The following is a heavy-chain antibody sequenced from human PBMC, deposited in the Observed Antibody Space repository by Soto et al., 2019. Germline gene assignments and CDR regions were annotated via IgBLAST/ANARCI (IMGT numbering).Heavy chain of an antibody. CDR1: GGSFSGYY. D-gene: IGHD2-2*01. CDR2: INHSGST. V-gene: IGHV4-34*01. Sequence: SETLSLTCAVYGGSFSGYYWSWIRQPPGRGLEWIGGINHSGSTNYNPSLKSRVTISVDTSKNQFSLKLSSVTAADTAVYYCARQDIVVVPAANNRFDPWGQGTLVTGSS. CDR3: ARQDIVVVPAANNRFDP. J-gene: IGHJ5*02.